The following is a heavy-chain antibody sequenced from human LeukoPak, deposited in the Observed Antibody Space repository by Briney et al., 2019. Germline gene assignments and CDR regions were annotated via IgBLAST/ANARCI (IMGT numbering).Heavy chain of an antibody. CDR2: IRYDGRNK. D-gene: IGHD6-6*01. CDR3: AKDGGAARPFDY. J-gene: IGHJ4*02. V-gene: IGHV3-30*02. CDR1: GFTFSSYG. Sequence: GGSLRLSCAASGFTFSSYGMHWVRQAPGKGLEWVAFIRYDGRNKYYADSVKGRFTISRDNSKNTLYLQMNSLGAEDTAVYYCAKDGGAARPFDYWGQGTLVTVSS.